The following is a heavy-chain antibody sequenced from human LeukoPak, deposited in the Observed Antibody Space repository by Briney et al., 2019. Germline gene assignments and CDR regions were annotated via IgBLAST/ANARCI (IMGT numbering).Heavy chain of an antibody. Sequence: SVKVSCKPSGGTFSSYAISWVRQAPGQGFEWMGGIIPIFGTANYAQKFQGRVTITTDESTSTAYMELSSLRSEDTAVYYCARDYFGYDSSGSGFDYWGQGTLVTVSS. CDR3: ARDYFGYDSSGSGFDY. D-gene: IGHD3-22*01. CDR2: IIPIFGTA. V-gene: IGHV1-69*05. J-gene: IGHJ4*02. CDR1: GGTFSSYA.